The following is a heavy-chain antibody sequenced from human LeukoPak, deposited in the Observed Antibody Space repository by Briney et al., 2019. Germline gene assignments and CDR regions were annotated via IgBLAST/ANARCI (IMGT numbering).Heavy chain of an antibody. V-gene: IGHV4-59*01. Sequence: SETLSLTCTVSGGSIISYYWSWIRQPPGKGLEWIGYIYYTGSTYYNPSLKSRVIISLDTSKNQFSLKLSSVTAADTAVYYCARDSGYSSSAPDYWGQGTLVTVSS. D-gene: IGHD6-6*01. CDR2: IYYTGST. CDR3: ARDSGYSSSAPDY. CDR1: GGSIISYY. J-gene: IGHJ4*02.